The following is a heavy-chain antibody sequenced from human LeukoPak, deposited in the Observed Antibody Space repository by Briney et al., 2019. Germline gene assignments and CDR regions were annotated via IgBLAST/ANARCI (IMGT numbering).Heavy chain of an antibody. CDR2: IIPIFGTA. V-gene: IGHV1-69*13. J-gene: IGHJ4*02. CDR3: ARGRTGSTDFDY. D-gene: IGHD3/OR15-3a*01. CDR1: GGTFSSYA. Sequence: SVKVSCKASGGTFSSYAISWVRQALGQGLEWMGGIIPIFGTANYAQKFQGRVTITADESTSTAYMELSSLRSEDTAVYYCARGRTGSTDFDYWGQGTLVTVSS.